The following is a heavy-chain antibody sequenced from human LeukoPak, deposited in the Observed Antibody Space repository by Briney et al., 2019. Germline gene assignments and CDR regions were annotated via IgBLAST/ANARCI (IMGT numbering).Heavy chain of an antibody. Sequence: GGSLRLSCAASGFTFSSYAMSWVRQAPGKGLEWVSDISGSGGSIYYADSVKGRFTISRDNSKNTLYLQMNSLRAGDTAVYYCATSGGIRGATTVFDYWGQGTLVTVSS. CDR3: ATSGGIRGATTVFDY. CDR2: ISGSGGSI. J-gene: IGHJ4*02. D-gene: IGHD1-26*01. V-gene: IGHV3-23*01. CDR1: GFTFSSYA.